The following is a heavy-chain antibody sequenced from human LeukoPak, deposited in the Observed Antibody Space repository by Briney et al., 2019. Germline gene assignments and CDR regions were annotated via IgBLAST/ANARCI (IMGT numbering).Heavy chain of an antibody. CDR2: VYDSESI. D-gene: IGHD2-2*01. CDR3: ARSPRLCSSTSCRYMDV. CDR1: GGPISSYY. Sequence: SETLSLTCTVSGGPISSYYWSWIRQPPGKGLEWIGYVYDSESINYNPSLKGRVAISLDTSKSQFSLRLTSVTAADSAVYFCARSPRLCSSTSCRYMDVWGKGTTVTVSS. J-gene: IGHJ6*03. V-gene: IGHV4-59*01.